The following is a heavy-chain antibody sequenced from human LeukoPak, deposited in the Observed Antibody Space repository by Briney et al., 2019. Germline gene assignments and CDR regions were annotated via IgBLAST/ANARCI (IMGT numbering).Heavy chain of an antibody. CDR2: IWYDGSNK. CDR3: AREKRRDGYNT. J-gene: IGHJ3*02. D-gene: IGHD5-24*01. CDR1: GFTFSSYG. V-gene: IGHV3-33*01. Sequence: PGGSLRLSCAASGFTFSSYGMHWVRQAPGKGLEWVAVIWYDGSNKFYADSVKGRFTISRDNSKNTLYLQMNSLRAEDTAVYYCAREKRRDGYNTWGQGTMVTVSS.